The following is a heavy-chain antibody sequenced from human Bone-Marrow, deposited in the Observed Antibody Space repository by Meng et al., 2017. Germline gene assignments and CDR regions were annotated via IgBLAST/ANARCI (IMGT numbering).Heavy chain of an antibody. V-gene: IGHV4-38-2*02. CDR2: IYHSGST. CDR1: GYSISSVYY. Sequence: SETLSLTCTVSGYSISSVYYWGWIRQPPGKGLEWIGNIYHSGSTYYNPSLQSRVTISFDMSKNQFSLKLTSVTAADTAVYYCARGNPFFDYWGHGTLVTVSS. CDR3: ARGNPFFDY. J-gene: IGHJ4*01.